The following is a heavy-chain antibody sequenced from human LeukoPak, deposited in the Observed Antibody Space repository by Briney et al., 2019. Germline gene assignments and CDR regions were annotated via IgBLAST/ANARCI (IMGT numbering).Heavy chain of an antibody. Sequence: ASVKVSCKASRYTFTSYAMHWVRQAPGQGLEWMGWINADNGNTKYSQKFQDRVTITRDTSASTAYMEVSSLSSEDTAVYHCARVAYSSRWYTVDYWGQGTQVTVSS. J-gene: IGHJ4*02. CDR3: ARVAYSSRWYTVDY. CDR1: RYTFTSYA. D-gene: IGHD6-13*01. CDR2: INADNGNT. V-gene: IGHV1-3*01.